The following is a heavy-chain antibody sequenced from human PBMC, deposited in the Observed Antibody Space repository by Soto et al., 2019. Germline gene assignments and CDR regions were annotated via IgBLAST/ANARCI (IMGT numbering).Heavy chain of an antibody. V-gene: IGHV3-11*06. D-gene: IGHD1-26*01. CDR2: ISSSSSYT. Sequence: QVQLVESGGGLVKPGGSLRLSCAASGFTFSDYYMSWIRQAPGKGLEWVSYISSSSSYTNYADSVKGRFTISRDNAKNSLYLQMNSLRAEDTAVYYCARDEVMGAYGMDVWGQGTTVTVSS. CDR3: ARDEVMGAYGMDV. J-gene: IGHJ6*02. CDR1: GFTFSDYY.